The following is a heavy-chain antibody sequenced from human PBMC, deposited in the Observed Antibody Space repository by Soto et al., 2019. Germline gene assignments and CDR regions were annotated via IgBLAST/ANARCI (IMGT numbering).Heavy chain of an antibody. V-gene: IGHV4-34*01. CDR3: ARGKVRGVIITRPYNWFDP. CDR1: GGSFSGYY. D-gene: IGHD3-10*01. J-gene: IGHJ5*02. Sequence: PSETLSLTCAVYGGSFSGYYWSWIRQPPGKGLEWIGEINHSGSTNYNPSLKSRVTISVDTSKNQFSLKLSSVTAADTAVYYCARGKVRGVIITRPYNWFDPWGQGTLVTVSS. CDR2: INHSGST.